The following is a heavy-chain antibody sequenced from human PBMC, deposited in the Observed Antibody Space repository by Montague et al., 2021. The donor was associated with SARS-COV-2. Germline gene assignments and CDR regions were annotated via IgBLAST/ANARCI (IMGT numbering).Heavy chain of an antibody. Sequence: SLRLSCAASGFTFSSYWMHWVRQAPGKGLVWVSRINSDGSSTSYADSVKGRFTISRDNAKNTLYLQMNSLRAEDTAAYYCARGEWLLSLFYYYYMDVWGKGTTVTVSS. CDR3: ARGEWLLSLFYYYYMDV. CDR1: GFTFSSYW. J-gene: IGHJ6*03. CDR2: INSDGSST. V-gene: IGHV3-74*01. D-gene: IGHD3-3*01.